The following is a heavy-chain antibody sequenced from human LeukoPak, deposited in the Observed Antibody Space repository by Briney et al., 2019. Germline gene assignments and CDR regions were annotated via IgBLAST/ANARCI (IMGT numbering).Heavy chain of an antibody. CDR2: ITAGGDTT. CDR1: GFTFSSNA. J-gene: IGHJ4*02. Sequence: GGSLRLSCAASGFTFSSNAMTWVRQAPGQGLECVSAITAGGDTTYYADSVKGRFTISRDNSRNTLYLQLNALRAEDTAVYYCAKAYGSNGYYQLPIDFWGKGTLVTVSS. CDR3: AKAYGSNGYYQLPIDF. V-gene: IGHV3-23*01. D-gene: IGHD3-22*01.